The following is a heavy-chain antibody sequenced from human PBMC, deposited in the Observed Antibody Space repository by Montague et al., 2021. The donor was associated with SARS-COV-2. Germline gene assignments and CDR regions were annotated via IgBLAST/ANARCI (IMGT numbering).Heavy chain of an antibody. CDR1: VSWYSGAY. CDR3: ARGRRPVVVPGAGPAGRAFDI. V-gene: IGHV4-34*01. D-gene: IGHD2-2*01. CDR2: FCLNETT. J-gene: IGHJ3*02. Sequence: SETLSLTCSILVSWYSGAYRKSTRLHSSHTLNSYAVFCLNETTIYNPSVTSGVTISEDTSQNQFYLRLNSVTAADTAVYYCARGRRPVVVPGAGPAGRAFDIWGKGKMVTVSS.